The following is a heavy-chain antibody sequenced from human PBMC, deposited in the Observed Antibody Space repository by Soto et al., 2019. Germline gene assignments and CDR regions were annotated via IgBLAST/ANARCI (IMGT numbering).Heavy chain of an antibody. V-gene: IGHV1-18*04. CDR1: GYSFTTYG. CDR2: ISGYNDNR. CDR3: ARDPPITGSLRGTPLMDV. Sequence: ASVKVSCKASGYSFTTYGITWVRQAPGQGPDWMGWISGYNDNRNYAQKFQGRVTMTTDTSASTAYMELRSLTSDDTAIYYCARDPPITGSLRGTPLMDVWGQGTTVTVSS. J-gene: IGHJ6*02. D-gene: IGHD1-20*01.